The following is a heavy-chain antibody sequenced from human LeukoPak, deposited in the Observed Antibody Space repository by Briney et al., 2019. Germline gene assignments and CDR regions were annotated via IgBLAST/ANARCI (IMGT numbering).Heavy chain of an antibody. J-gene: IGHJ6*03. CDR3: ARTAAAPYYYYYYMDV. CDR1: GGSISSYY. V-gene: IGHV4-59*01. Sequence: SETLSLTRTVSGGSISSYYWSWIRQPPGKGLEWIGYIYYSGSTNYNPSLKSRVTISVDTSKNQFSLKLSSVTAADTAVYYCARTAAAPYYYYYYMDVWGKGTTVTVSS. D-gene: IGHD6-13*01. CDR2: IYYSGST.